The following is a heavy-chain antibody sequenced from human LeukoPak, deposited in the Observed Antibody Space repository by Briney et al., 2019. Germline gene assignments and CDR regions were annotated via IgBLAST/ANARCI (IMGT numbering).Heavy chain of an antibody. CDR2: MNPNSGNT. D-gene: IGHD1-26*01. V-gene: IGHV1-8*01. J-gene: IGHJ3*02. Sequence: ASVKVSCKASGYTFTSYDINWVRQATGQGLEWMGWMNPNSGNTGYAQKFQGRVTMTRNTSISTAYMELSSLRSEDTAVYYCAREEGRGATTAFDAFDIWGQGTMVTVSS. CDR3: AREEGRGATTAFDAFDI. CDR1: GYTFTSYD.